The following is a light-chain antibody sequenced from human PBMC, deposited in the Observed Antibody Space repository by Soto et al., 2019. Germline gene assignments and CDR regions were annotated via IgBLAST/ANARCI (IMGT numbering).Light chain of an antibody. CDR2: AAS. CDR3: QQYNTWPRT. Sequence: EIVLTQSPSTLSVSVGDRVTISCRAGQSIVTFLNWYQQKPGQAPKLLIHAASNRHSVIPARFSGSGSGTEFTLTISSLQSEDFAVYYCQQYNTWPRTFGQGTKVDIK. CDR1: QSIVTF. J-gene: IGKJ1*01. V-gene: IGKV3D-15*01.